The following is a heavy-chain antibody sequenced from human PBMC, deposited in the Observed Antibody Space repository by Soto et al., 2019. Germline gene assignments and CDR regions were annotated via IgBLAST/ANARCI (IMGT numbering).Heavy chain of an antibody. CDR1: GYSFTSYG. V-gene: IGHV1-18*04. CDR3: VRDPQRNDY. Sequence: QVQLVQSGPEVKKPGASVKVSCKASGYSFTSYGVSWVRQAPGQGLEWMGWISANSGNTDYAQKFRGRVTMTTETSPSTAYMDLRSLRSDDTAVYYCVRDPQRNDYWGQGTLVNVSS. J-gene: IGHJ4*02. D-gene: IGHD6-25*01. CDR2: ISANSGNT.